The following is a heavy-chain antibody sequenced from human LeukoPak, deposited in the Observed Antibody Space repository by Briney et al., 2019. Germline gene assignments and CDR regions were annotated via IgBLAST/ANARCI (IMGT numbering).Heavy chain of an antibody. J-gene: IGHJ4*02. CDR3: ARVTSGWYAFDY. D-gene: IGHD6-19*01. CDR2: ISAYNGNT. Sequence: ASVKVSCKASGYTFTSYYMHWVRQAPGQGLEWMGWISAYNGNTNYAQKLQGRVTMTTDTSTSTAYMELRSLRSDDTAVYYCARVTSGWYAFDYWGQGTLVTVSS. CDR1: GYTFTSYY. V-gene: IGHV1-18*04.